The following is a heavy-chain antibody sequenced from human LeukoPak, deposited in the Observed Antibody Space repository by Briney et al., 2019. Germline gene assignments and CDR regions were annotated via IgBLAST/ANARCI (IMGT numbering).Heavy chain of an antibody. CDR1: GGTFTNYA. CDR3: ARAATWTTLDY. CDR2: INPNSGGT. D-gene: IGHD5-12*01. V-gene: IGHV1-2*02. Sequence: ASVKVSCKASGGTFTNYAINWVRQAPGQGLEWMGWINPNSGGTNYAQKFQSRVTMTRDTSISTAYMELSRLRSDDTAVYYCARAATWTTLDYWGQGTLVTVSS. J-gene: IGHJ4*02.